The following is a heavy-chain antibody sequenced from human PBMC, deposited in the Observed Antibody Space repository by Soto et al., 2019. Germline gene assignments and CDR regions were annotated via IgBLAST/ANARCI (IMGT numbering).Heavy chain of an antibody. CDR3: ARLGYCSSTSCYSGVRFDP. Sequence: SETLSLTCTVSGGSISSYYWSWIRQPPGKGLEWIGYIYYSGSTNYNPSLKSRVTISVDTSKNQFSLKLSSVTAADTAVYYCARLGYCSSTSCYSGVRFDPWGQGTLVTVSS. D-gene: IGHD2-2*01. CDR2: IYYSGST. J-gene: IGHJ5*02. V-gene: IGHV4-59*08. CDR1: GGSISSYY.